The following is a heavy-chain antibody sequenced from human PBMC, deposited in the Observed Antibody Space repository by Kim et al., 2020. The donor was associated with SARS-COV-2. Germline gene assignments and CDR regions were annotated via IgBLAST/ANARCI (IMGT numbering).Heavy chain of an antibody. J-gene: IGHJ3*02. CDR1: GFTFSSYA. V-gene: IGHV3-30*18. CDR2: ISYDGSNK. D-gene: IGHD1-26*01. Sequence: GGSLRLSCAASGFTFSSYAMHWVRQAPGKGLEWVAVISYDGSNKYYADSVKGRFTLSRDNSKNTLHLQMNSLRAEDTAVYYCAKAPYSGSYYGAFDIWGQGTMVTVSS. CDR3: AKAPYSGSYYGAFDI.